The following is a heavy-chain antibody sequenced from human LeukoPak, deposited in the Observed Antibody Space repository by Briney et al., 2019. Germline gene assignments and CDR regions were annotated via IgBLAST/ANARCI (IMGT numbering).Heavy chain of an antibody. Sequence: SETLSLTCTVSGGSISSSSYYWGWIRQPPGKGLEWIGSIYYSGSTYYNPSLKSRVTISVDTSKNQFSLKLSSVTAADTAVYYCARGGGVGRDYDFWSGYPYYFDYWGQGTLDTVSS. J-gene: IGHJ4*02. CDR1: GGSISSSSYY. CDR3: ARGGGVGRDYDFWSGYPYYFDY. V-gene: IGHV4-39*07. CDR2: IYYSGST. D-gene: IGHD3-3*01.